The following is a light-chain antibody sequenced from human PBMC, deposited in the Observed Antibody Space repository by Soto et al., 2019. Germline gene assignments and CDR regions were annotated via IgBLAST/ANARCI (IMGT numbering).Light chain of an antibody. V-gene: IGKV3-20*01. J-gene: IGKJ4*01. CDR2: GAS. CDR3: PHYGSLVLT. Sequence: EIVLTQSPGTLSLSPGERATLSCRASQSVSSTYLAWYQQKPGQAPRLLIYGASSRANVIPDRFSGSGCWTDFTLSISRLETEDFAVYYCPHYGSLVLTFGGGTKVEIK. CDR1: QSVSSTY.